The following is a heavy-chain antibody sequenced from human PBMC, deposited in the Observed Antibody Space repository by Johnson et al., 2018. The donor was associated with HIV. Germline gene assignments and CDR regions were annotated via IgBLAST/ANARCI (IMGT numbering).Heavy chain of an antibody. J-gene: IGHJ3*02. CDR2: IRYDGNNN. CDR3: ARWGNLGVFDI. Sequence: QVQLVESGGGLVQPGGSLRLSCAASGFTFSSYGMHWVRQAPGKGLEWVAFIRYDGNNNYYADSVKGRFTISRDNSKNTLYLQMNSLRAEDTAVYYCARWGNLGVFDIWGQGTMVIVSS. V-gene: IGHV3-30*02. CDR1: GFTFSSYG. D-gene: IGHD4-23*01.